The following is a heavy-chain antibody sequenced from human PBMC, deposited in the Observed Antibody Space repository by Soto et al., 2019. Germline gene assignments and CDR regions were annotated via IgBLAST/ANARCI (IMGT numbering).Heavy chain of an antibody. Sequence: QVQLQESGPGLVKPSETLSLTCTVSGDSVNSGNYYWSWIRQPPGKGLEWIVYIYYTGSTNYNPSLKSRVTISLDTSKNQFSLKLSSVTAEDTAVYYCAANRWLDYWGQGTLVTVSS. CDR3: AANRWLDY. D-gene: IGHD2-15*01. CDR2: IYYTGST. J-gene: IGHJ4*02. CDR1: GDSVNSGNYY. V-gene: IGHV4-61*01.